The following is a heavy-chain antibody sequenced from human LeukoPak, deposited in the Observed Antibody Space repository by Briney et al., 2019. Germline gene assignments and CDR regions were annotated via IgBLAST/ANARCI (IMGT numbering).Heavy chain of an antibody. V-gene: IGHV4-38-2*02. CDR1: GYSMRNVFF. Sequence: SETLSLTCSVSGYSMRNVFFWGWIRQPPGKGLEWLGSIDDKGLTHYNPSLKSRVTISVDTSKNQFSLKLSSVTAADTAVYYCARDLLLWFGESPGSQTNYYYGMDVWGQGTTVTVSS. CDR2: IDDKGLT. J-gene: IGHJ6*02. D-gene: IGHD3-10*01. CDR3: ARDLLLWFGESPGSQTNYYYGMDV.